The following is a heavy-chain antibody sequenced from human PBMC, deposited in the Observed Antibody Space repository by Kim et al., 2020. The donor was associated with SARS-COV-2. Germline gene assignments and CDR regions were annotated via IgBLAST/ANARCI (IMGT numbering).Heavy chain of an antibody. CDR1: GGSFSGYY. CDR2: INHSGST. D-gene: IGHD4-17*01. V-gene: IGHV4-34*01. CDR3: ARGLNLRYGDYFDY. Sequence: SETLSLTCAVYGGSFSGYYWSWIRQPPGKGLEWIGEINHSGSTNYNPSLKSRVTISVDTSKNQFSLKLSSVTAADTAVYYCARGLNLRYGDYFDYWGQGTLVTVSS. J-gene: IGHJ4*02.